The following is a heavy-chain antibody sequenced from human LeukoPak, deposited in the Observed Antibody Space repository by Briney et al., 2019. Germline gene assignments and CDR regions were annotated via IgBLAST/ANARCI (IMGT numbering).Heavy chain of an antibody. V-gene: IGHV1-18*01. Sequence: ASVKVSCKASGYTFTSYGISWVRQAPGQGLEWMRWISAYNGNTNYAQKLQGRVTMTTDTSTSTAYMELRSLGSDDTAVYYCARERHYDFWSGSTYYYYGMDVWGQGTTVTVSS. D-gene: IGHD3-3*01. CDR3: ARERHYDFWSGSTYYYYGMDV. CDR2: ISAYNGNT. CDR1: GYTFTSYG. J-gene: IGHJ6*02.